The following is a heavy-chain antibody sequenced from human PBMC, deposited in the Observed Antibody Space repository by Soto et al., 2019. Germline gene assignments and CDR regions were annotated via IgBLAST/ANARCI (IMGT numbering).Heavy chain of an antibody. CDR2: IVVGSGNT. D-gene: IGHD2-2*01. Sequence: ASVTVSCKASVFTFTSSAGHWVRQARGQRLEWIGWIVVGSGNTNYAQKFQERVTITRDMSTSTAYMELSSLRSEDTAVYYCAAGSILDPYCISTSCLYYYYYYGMDVWGQGTTVTVSS. V-gene: IGHV1-58*01. CDR3: AAGSILDPYCISTSCLYYYYYYGMDV. CDR1: VFTFTSSA. J-gene: IGHJ6*02.